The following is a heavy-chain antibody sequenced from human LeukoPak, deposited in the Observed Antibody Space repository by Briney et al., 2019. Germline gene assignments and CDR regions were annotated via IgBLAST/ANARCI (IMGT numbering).Heavy chain of an antibody. CDR1: GFTFSSYS. J-gene: IGHJ4*02. Sequence: GGSLRLSCAASGFTFSSYSMNWVRQAPGKGLEWVSAISGSGGSTYYADSVKGRFTISRDNSKNTLYLQMNSLRAEDTAVYYCAKDLSPEKGYSDCFDYWGQGTLVTVSS. D-gene: IGHD5-12*01. CDR3: AKDLSPEKGYSDCFDY. CDR2: ISGSGGST. V-gene: IGHV3-23*01.